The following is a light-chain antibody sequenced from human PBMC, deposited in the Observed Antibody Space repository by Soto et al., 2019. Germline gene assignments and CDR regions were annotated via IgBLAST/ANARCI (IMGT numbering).Light chain of an antibody. V-gene: IGKV3-15*01. CDR3: QPYNNWPPIT. CDR2: GAS. J-gene: IGKJ5*01. CDR1: QSVSSN. Sequence: EIVRTQYPATLSLSTGERATLSCRASQSVSSNLAWYQQKPGQAPRLLIYGASTRATGIPARFSGSGSGTEFTLTISSLQSEDFAVYYCQPYNNWPPITFGQGTRLEV.